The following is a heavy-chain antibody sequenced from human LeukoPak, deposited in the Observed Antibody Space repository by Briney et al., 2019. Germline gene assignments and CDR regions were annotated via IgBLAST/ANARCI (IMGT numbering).Heavy chain of an antibody. Sequence: PSETLSLTCTVSGGSISSSSYYWGWIRQPPGKGLEWIGSIYYSGSTYYNPSLKSRVTISVDTSKNQFSLKLSSVTGADTAVYYCARLGFIVVVTAIRCNAFDIWGQGTMVTVSS. CDR3: ARLGFIVVVTAIRCNAFDI. J-gene: IGHJ3*02. CDR1: GGSISSSSYY. CDR2: IYYSGST. D-gene: IGHD2-21*02. V-gene: IGHV4-39*01.